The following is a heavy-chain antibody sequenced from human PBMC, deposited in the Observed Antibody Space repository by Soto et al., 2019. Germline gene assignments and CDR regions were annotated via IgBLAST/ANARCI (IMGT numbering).Heavy chain of an antibody. CDR1: GYTFTDYW. D-gene: IGHD4-4*01. J-gene: IGHJ6*02. CDR2: IYPGDSDT. Sequence: PGESLKISCKGSGYTFTDYWIGWVRQLPGKGLEWMGIIYPGDSDTRYSPSFQGHVTITVDKSTNTAYLQWDTLRASDTAMYYCARHISNSRYYHYAMDVWGQGTTVTVSS. V-gene: IGHV5-51*01. CDR3: ARHISNSRYYHYAMDV.